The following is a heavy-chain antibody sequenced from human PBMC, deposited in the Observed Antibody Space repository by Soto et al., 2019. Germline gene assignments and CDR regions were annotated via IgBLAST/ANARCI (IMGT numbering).Heavy chain of an antibody. V-gene: IGHV1-69*01. CDR3: ARIHYYDSSGYSYYFDY. D-gene: IGHD3-22*01. CDR1: GGTFSSYA. Sequence: QVQLVQSGAEVKKPGSSVKVSCKASGGTFSSYAISWVRQAPGQGLEWMGGIIPIFGTANYAQKFQGRGTITADEYTSTAYMELSSLRSEDTAVYYCARIHYYDSSGYSYYFDYWGQGTLVTVSS. J-gene: IGHJ4*02. CDR2: IIPIFGTA.